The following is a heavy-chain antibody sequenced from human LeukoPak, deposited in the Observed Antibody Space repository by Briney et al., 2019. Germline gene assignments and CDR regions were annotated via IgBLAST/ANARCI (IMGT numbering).Heavy chain of an antibody. V-gene: IGHV1-2*02. CDR1: VDTFTGNF. CDR3: AFIGRYCSSTSCSFDY. D-gene: IGHD2-2*01. J-gene: IGHJ4*02. Sequence: GASVKVSYKASVDTFTGNFMHWVRQAPGQGLEWMVWINPNSDGTNYAQNFHGRVTLTRDTSISTAYMELSRLRSDDTAVYYCAFIGRYCSSTSCSFDYWGQGTLVTVSS. CDR2: INPNSDGT.